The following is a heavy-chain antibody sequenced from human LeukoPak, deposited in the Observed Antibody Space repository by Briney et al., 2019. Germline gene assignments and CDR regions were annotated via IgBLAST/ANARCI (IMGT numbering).Heavy chain of an antibody. V-gene: IGHV3-9*01. CDR1: GFTFDDYA. D-gene: IGHD2-2*01. CDR2: ISWNSGSI. CDR3: AKVNGYCSSTSCQGAFDI. Sequence: GRSLRLSCAASGFTFDDYAMHWVRQAPGKGLEWVSGISWNSGSIGCADSVKGRFTISRDNAKNSLYLQMNSLRAEDTALYYCAKVNGYCSSTSCQGAFDIWGQGTMVTVSS. J-gene: IGHJ3*02.